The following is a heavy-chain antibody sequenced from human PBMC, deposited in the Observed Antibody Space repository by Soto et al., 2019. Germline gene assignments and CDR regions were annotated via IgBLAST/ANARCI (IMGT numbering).Heavy chain of an antibody. Sequence: SETLSLTCTVSDGSISSYYWSWIRQPPGKGLEWIEYIYYSGSTNYNPTLKSRVTISVDTSKNQFSLKLSSVTAADTAVYYCARHRAPTCIDYWGPGPLVTVSS. V-gene: IGHV4-59*08. J-gene: IGHJ4*02. D-gene: IGHD1-26*01. CDR1: DGSISSYY. CDR3: ARHRAPTCIDY. CDR2: IYYSGST.